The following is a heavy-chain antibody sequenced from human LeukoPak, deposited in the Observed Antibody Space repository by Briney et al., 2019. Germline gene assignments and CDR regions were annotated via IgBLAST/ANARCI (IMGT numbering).Heavy chain of an antibody. CDR1: GFTFSSYG. CDR2: IRYDGNNK. D-gene: IGHD3-22*01. V-gene: IGHV3-30*02. J-gene: IGHJ4*02. CDR3: AKDRGGLVVVHY. Sequence: GGSLRLSCAASGFTFSSYGMHWVRQAPGKGLEWVTFIRYDGNNKYYTDSVKGRFTISRDNSKNTLYLQMNSLRAEDTAVYYCAKDRGGLVVVHYWGQGTLVTVSS.